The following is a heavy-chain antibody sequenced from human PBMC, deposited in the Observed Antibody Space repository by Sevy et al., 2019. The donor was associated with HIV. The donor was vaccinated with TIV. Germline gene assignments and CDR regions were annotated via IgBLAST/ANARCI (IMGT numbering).Heavy chain of an antibody. D-gene: IGHD1-26*01. CDR2: IYPGDSDT. Sequence: GESLKISCKGSGYSFTSYWIGWVRQMPGKGLEWMGIIYPGDSDTRNSPSFQGQVTISADKSISTAYLQWSSLKASDTAMYYCARHARVGATVKYGMDVWGQGTTVTLSS. CDR1: GYSFTSYW. CDR3: ARHARVGATVKYGMDV. V-gene: IGHV5-51*01. J-gene: IGHJ6*02.